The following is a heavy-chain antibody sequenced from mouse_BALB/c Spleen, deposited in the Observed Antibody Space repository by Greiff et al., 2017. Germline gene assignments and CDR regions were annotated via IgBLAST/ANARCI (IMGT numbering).Heavy chain of an antibody. J-gene: IGHJ2*01. CDR1: GFTFSSYG. CDR3: ARPYGNYDVLDY. CDR2: ISSGGSYT. Sequence: EVMLVESGGDLVKPGGSLKLSCAASGFTFSSYGMSWVRQTPDKRLEWVATISSGGSYTYYPDSVKGRFTISRDNAKNTLYLQMSSLKSEDTAMYYCARPYGNYDVLDYWGQGTTLTVSS. V-gene: IGHV5-6*02. D-gene: IGHD2-10*02.